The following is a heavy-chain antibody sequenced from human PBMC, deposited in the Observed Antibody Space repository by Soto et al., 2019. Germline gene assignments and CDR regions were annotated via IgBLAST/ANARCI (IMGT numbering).Heavy chain of an antibody. Sequence: SLRLSCVASGFTFNDYYMSWIRQAPGKGLEWLSYISVTSAYTNYAESVRGRFTISRDNAQNSLYLQMNSLRAEDTALYYCAITPRSSYGPFDYWGRGTLVTVSS. J-gene: IGHJ4*02. CDR3: AITPRSSYGPFDY. D-gene: IGHD5-18*01. CDR1: GFTFNDYY. V-gene: IGHV3-11*06. CDR2: ISVTSAYT.